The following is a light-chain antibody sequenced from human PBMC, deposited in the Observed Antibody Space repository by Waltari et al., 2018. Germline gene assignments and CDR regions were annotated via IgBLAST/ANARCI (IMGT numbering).Light chain of an antibody. CDR3: CSFASTSTPYV. CDR2: EVT. V-gene: IGLV2-23*02. CDR1: SSDVGRHNL. J-gene: IGLJ1*01. Sequence: QSALTQPASVSGSPGQSITISCTGTSSDVGRHNLVSWYQQHPGKAPKLMIHEVTKRPSGVSNRFSGSKSGNTASLTSSGLQAEDEADYYCCSFASTSTPYVFGSGTKVTV.